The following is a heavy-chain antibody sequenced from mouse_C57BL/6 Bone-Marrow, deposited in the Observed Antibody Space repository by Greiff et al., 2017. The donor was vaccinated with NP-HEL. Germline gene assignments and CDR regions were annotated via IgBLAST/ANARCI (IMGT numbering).Heavy chain of an antibody. Sequence: VQLVESGAELVKPGASVKISCKASGYAFSSYWMNWVKQRPGKGLEWIGQIYPGDGDTNYNGKFKGKAKLTADKSSSTAYMQLSSLTSEDSAVYFCARDDGSSYWYFDVWGTGTTVTVSS. V-gene: IGHV1-80*01. D-gene: IGHD1-1*01. CDR1: GYAFSSYW. CDR3: ARDDGSSYWYFDV. CDR2: IYPGDGDT. J-gene: IGHJ1*03.